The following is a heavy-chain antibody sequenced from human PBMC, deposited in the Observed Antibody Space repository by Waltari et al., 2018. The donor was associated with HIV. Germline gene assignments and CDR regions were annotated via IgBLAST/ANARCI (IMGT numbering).Heavy chain of an antibody. CDR1: GGTFSSYA. D-gene: IGHD2-2*01. Sequence: QVQLVQSGAEVKKPGSSVKVSCKASGGTFSSYAISWVRQAPGQGLEWMGGIIPIFGTANYAQKFQGRVTITADESTSTAYMELSSLRSEDTAVYYCARDRAYCSSTSCYPESFDYWGQGTLVTVSS. V-gene: IGHV1-69*01. CDR2: IIPIFGTA. CDR3: ARDRAYCSSTSCYPESFDY. J-gene: IGHJ4*02.